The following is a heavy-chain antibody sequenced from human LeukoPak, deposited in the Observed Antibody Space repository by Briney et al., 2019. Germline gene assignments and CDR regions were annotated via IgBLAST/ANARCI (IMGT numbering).Heavy chain of an antibody. CDR3: ARDADYGDYRFDY. D-gene: IGHD4-17*01. J-gene: IGHJ4*02. CDR2: ISGSSTYI. V-gene: IGHV3-21*01. Sequence: GGSLTLSCAASGLTFNTYTMNWVRQAPGKGLEWVSSISGSSTYIYYADSVKGRFTISGDNAKNSLYLQMKSLRVEDTAVYYCARDADYGDYRFDYWGQGTLVTVSS. CDR1: GLTFNTYT.